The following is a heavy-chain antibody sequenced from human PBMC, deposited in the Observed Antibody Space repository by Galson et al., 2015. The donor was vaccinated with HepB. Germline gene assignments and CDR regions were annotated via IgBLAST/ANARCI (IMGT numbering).Heavy chain of an antibody. CDR3: AKVRLAAVVAVGAFDY. Sequence: SLRLSCAASGFSFSSYAMDWVRQAPGKGLEWVSVISGSGGSTNYADSVKGRFTISRDNSKHTLYLQMNSLRAEDTAIYYCAKVRLAAVVAVGAFDYWGQGTLVTVSS. V-gene: IGHV3-23*01. J-gene: IGHJ4*02. CDR2: ISGSGGST. D-gene: IGHD2-15*01. CDR1: GFSFSSYA.